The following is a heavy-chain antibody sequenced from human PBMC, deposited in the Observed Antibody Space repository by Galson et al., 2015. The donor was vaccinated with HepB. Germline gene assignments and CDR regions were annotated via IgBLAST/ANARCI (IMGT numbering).Heavy chain of an antibody. Sequence: SVKVSCKASGYSFTSYDIHWVRQLTGQGLEWMGWMGPKSGDTGYAQKFQGRVTMTRDTSMRTAFMELRSLTTEDTAVYYCAKGDGDYPESFDFWGQGTMVIVPS. CDR2: MGPKSGDT. J-gene: IGHJ3*01. D-gene: IGHD4-17*01. CDR3: AKGDGDYPESFDF. CDR1: GYSFTSYD. V-gene: IGHV1-8*01.